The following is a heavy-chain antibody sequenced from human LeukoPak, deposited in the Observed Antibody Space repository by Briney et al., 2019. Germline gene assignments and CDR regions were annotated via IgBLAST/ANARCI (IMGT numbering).Heavy chain of an antibody. Sequence: ASVKVSCKASGYTFTGYYMHWVRQAPGQGLEWMGWINPNSGGTNYAQKFQGRVTMTRDTSISTAYMELSRLRSDDTAVYYCARPWTSGSQRTDFDYWGQGILVTVSS. V-gene: IGHV1-2*02. CDR2: INPNSGGT. CDR3: ARPWTSGSQRTDFDY. D-gene: IGHD1-26*01. J-gene: IGHJ4*02. CDR1: GYTFTGYY.